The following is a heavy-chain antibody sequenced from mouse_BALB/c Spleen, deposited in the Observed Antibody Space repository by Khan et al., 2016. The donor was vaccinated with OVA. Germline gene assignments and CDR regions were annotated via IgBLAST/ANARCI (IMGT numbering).Heavy chain of an antibody. Sequence: EVELVESGGGLVKPGGSLKLSCAASGFTFSSYAMSWVRQTPEKRLEWVATISSGGSYTYYPDSVKGRFTISRDNARNTLYVQRSSLRSEDTAIYYCARTAWGYFDYWGQGTTLTVSS. D-gene: IGHD1-2*01. V-gene: IGHV5-9-1*01. J-gene: IGHJ2*01. CDR1: GFTFSSYA. CDR2: ISSGGSYT. CDR3: ARTAWGYFDY.